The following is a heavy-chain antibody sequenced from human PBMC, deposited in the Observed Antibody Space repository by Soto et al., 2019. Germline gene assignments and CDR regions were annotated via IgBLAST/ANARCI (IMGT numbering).Heavy chain of an antibody. Sequence: QVQLQESGPGLVKPSETLSLTCTVSGDSMNPYYWSWIRQPPGKGLEWIGYIYFSWSTNFNPSLKSRVTLSLHTSQRQFSLKLTSVTAADRSVDYCARASAMPASHCGDWGRGTLVTVSS. CDR1: GDSMNPYY. D-gene: IGHD2-15*01. CDR3: ARASAMPASHCGD. J-gene: IGHJ4*02. CDR2: IYFSWST. V-gene: IGHV4-59*01.